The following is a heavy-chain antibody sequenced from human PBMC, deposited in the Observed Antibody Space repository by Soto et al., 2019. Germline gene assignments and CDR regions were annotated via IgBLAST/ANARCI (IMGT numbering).Heavy chain of an antibody. J-gene: IGHJ4*02. CDR2: ISYDGSNK. D-gene: IGHD5-18*01. Sequence: QVQLVESGGGVVQTGRSLRLSCAASGFTFSSYGMHWVRQAPGKGLEWVAFISYDGSNKYYADSVKGRFTISRDNSKNTRYLQMNSLIADDTAVYYCALRGYRYGYYFDYWGQGTLVTVSS. V-gene: IGHV3-30*03. CDR1: GFTFSSYG. CDR3: ALRGYRYGYYFDY.